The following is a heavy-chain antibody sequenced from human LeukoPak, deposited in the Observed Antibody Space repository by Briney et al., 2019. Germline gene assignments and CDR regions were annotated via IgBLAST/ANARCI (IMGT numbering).Heavy chain of an antibody. CDR1: GGTFSSYA. CDR2: IIPILGTA. J-gene: IGHJ4*02. CDR3: ARAPGALFYGSGSYYFDY. D-gene: IGHD3-10*01. Sequence: ASVKVSCKASGGTFSSYAISWVRQAPGQGLEWMGGIIPILGTANYAQKFQGRVTITADESTSTAYMELSSLRSEGTAVYYCARAPGALFYGSGSYYFDYWGQGTLVTVSS. V-gene: IGHV1-69*13.